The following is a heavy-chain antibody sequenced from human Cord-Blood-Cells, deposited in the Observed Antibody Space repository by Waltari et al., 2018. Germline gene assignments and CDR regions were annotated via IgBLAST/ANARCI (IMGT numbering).Heavy chain of an antibody. CDR3: ARAPSVGIVVVPAAIRDNWFDP. V-gene: IGHV4-34*01. Sequence: QVQLQQWGAGLLKPSETLSLTCAVYGGSFSGYYWSWIRQPPGKGLGWIGEINHSGSTNYHPSLNRRVTISVDTSKNQFSLKLSSVTAADTAVYYCARAPSVGIVVVPAAIRDNWFDPWGQGTLVTVSS. CDR1: GGSFSGYY. J-gene: IGHJ5*02. D-gene: IGHD2-2*03. CDR2: INHSGST.